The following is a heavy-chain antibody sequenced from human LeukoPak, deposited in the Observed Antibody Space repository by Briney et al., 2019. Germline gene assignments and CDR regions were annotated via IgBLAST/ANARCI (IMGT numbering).Heavy chain of an antibody. V-gene: IGHV4-34*01. D-gene: IGHD6-13*01. J-gene: IGHJ1*01. Sequence: PSETLSLTCAVYGGSFSGYYWSWIRQPPGKGLEWIGEINHSGSTNYNPSLKSRVTISVDTSKNQFSLKLSSVTAADTAVYYCARGQRIAAAGTRYFQHWGQGTLVTVSS. CDR1: GGSFSGYY. CDR2: INHSGST. CDR3: ARGQRIAAAGTRYFQH.